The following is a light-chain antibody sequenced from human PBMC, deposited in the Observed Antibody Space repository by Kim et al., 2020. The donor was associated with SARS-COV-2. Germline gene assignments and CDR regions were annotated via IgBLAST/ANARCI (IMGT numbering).Light chain of an antibody. CDR2: GKN. V-gene: IGLV3-19*01. Sequence: SSELTQDPAVSVALGQTVRITCQGDSLRSYYASWYQQKPGQAPVLVIYGKNNRPSGIPDRFSGSSSGNTASLTITGAQAEDEADYYCKSRDRSGNHNYVF. CDR1: SLRSYY. CDR3: KSRDRSGNHNYV. J-gene: IGLJ1*01.